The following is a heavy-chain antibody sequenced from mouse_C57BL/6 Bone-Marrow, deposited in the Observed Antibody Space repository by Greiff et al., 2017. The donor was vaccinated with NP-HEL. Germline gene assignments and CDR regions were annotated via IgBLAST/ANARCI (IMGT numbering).Heavy chain of an antibody. CDR3: ARKKLPYSNYEGFAY. D-gene: IGHD2-5*01. CDR1: GYTFTSYW. V-gene: IGHV1-61*01. CDR2: IYPSDSET. J-gene: IGHJ3*01. Sequence: VQLQQPGAELVRPGSSVKLSCKASGYTFTSYWMDWVKQRPGQGLEWIGNIYPSDSETHYNQKFKDKATLTVDKSSSTAYMQLSSLTSEDSAVYYCARKKLPYSNYEGFAYWGQGTLVTVSA.